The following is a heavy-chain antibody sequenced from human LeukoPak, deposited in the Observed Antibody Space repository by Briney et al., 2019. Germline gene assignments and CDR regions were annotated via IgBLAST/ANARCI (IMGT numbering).Heavy chain of an antibody. Sequence: GGSLRLSWAASGFTVSSNYMSWVRQAPGKGLEWVSVIYSGGSTYYADSVKGRFTISRDNSKNTLYLQMNSLRAEDTAVYYCARGPLPAAPTFFDYWGQGTLVTVSS. J-gene: IGHJ4*02. CDR3: ARGPLPAAPTFFDY. CDR2: IYSGGST. D-gene: IGHD2-2*01. CDR1: GFTVSSNY. V-gene: IGHV3-66*01.